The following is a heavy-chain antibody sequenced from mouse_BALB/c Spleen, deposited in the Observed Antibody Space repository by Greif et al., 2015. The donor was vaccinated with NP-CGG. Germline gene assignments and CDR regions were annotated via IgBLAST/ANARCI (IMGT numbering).Heavy chain of an antibody. CDR2: IDPENGDT. CDR1: GFNIKDYY. V-gene: IGHV14-4*02. J-gene: IGHJ3*01. CDR3: NAAGGYEFAY. D-gene: IGHD2-2*01. Sequence: EVQLQQSGAELVRSGASVKLSCTASGFNIKDYYMHWVKQRPEQGLEWIGWIDPENGDTEYAPKFQGKATMTADTSSNTAYLQLSSLTSEDTAVYYCNAAGGYEFAYWGQGTLVTVSA.